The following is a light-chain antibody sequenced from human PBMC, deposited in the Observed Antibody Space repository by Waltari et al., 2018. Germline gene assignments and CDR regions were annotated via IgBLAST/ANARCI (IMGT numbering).Light chain of an antibody. CDR3: QQYDNIPYT. CDR1: QDITKY. CDR2: DAS. Sequence: DFQLTQSPSSLSASLGDKVTITCQASQDITKYLNWYQQKPGKAPKLLISDASTLQSGVPSRFGGSGAGTHFTRTINSLQPEDIGTYYCQQYDNIPYTVGQGTKVEMK. V-gene: IGKV1-33*01. J-gene: IGKJ2*01.